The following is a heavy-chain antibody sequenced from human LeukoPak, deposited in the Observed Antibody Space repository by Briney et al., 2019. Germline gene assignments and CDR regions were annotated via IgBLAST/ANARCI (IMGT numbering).Heavy chain of an antibody. V-gene: IGHV4-59*01. J-gene: IGHJ4*02. CDR3: TGIAVAGTVVDY. CDR2: IYYSGST. CDR1: GGSISSYY. D-gene: IGHD6-19*01. Sequence: SETLSLTSTVSGGSISSYYWSWIRQPPGKGLEWIGYIYYSGSTNYNPSLKSRVTISVDTSKNQFPLKLSSVTAADTAVYYCTGIAVAGTVVDYWGQGTLVTVSS.